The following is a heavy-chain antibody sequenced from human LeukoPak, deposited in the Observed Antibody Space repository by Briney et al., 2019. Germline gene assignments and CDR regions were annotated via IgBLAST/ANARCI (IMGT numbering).Heavy chain of an antibody. D-gene: IGHD5-12*01. Sequence: GGSLRLSCAASGFTFYSYAMNWVRQAPGKGLEWVSGISPGGPTYYADSVKGRFTISRDDYKSTVYLQMKNLRAEDTAVYYCAKDGAWLRFDDWGQGILVTVSS. CDR3: AKDGAWLRFDD. CDR2: ISPGGPT. CDR1: GFTFYSYA. J-gene: IGHJ4*02. V-gene: IGHV3-23*01.